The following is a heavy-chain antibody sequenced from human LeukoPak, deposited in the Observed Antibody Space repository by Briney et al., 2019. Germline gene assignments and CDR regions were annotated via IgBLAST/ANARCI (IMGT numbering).Heavy chain of an antibody. Sequence: SETLSLTCTVSGGSVSSGSYYWSWIRQPPGKGLEWIGYIYYSGSTYYNPSLKSRVTISVDTSKNQFSLKLSSVTAADTAVYYCARAESGGDFDYWGQGTLVTVSS. CDR1: GGSVSSGSYY. CDR3: ARAESGGDFDY. CDR2: IYYSGST. D-gene: IGHD2-15*01. V-gene: IGHV4-61*01. J-gene: IGHJ4*02.